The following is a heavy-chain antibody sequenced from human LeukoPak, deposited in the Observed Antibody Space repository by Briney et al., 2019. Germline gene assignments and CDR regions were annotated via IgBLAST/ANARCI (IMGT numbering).Heavy chain of an antibody. D-gene: IGHD3/OR15-3a*01. CDR2: FLSGGTT. CDR1: SGSIFGYS. CDR3: AMTQYTDVDLDDYYMDV. Sequence: SETLSLTCTVSSGSIFGYSWTWIRQPAGKGLQWIGHFLSGGTTNYNPSLKSRDTISLDKSKNHVSLRLTSVTAADTAVYFCAMTQYTDVDLDDYYMDVWGKGTAVTVSS. V-gene: IGHV4-4*07. J-gene: IGHJ6*03.